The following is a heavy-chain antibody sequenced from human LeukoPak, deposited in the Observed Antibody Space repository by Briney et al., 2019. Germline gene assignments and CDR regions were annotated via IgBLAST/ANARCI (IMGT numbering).Heavy chain of an antibody. V-gene: IGHV3-30*02. CDR3: AKDFLYYDILTGYRDSGAFGI. CDR1: GFTFSSHG. D-gene: IGHD3-9*01. Sequence: GGSLRLSCAASGFTFSSHGMHWVRQAPGKGLEWVAFIRHDGSNKYYADSVKGRFTISRDNSKNTLYLQMNSLRAGDTAVYYCAKDFLYYDILTGYRDSGAFGIWGQGTMVTVSS. J-gene: IGHJ3*02. CDR2: IRHDGSNK.